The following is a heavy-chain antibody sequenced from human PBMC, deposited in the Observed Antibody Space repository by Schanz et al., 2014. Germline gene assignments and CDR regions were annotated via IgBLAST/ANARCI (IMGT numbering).Heavy chain of an antibody. V-gene: IGHV3-72*01. Sequence: EVQVVESGGGWVQPGGSLRLSCAASGFTFSSYAMTWVRQAAGKGLEWVGRVRKKEFSDDTEEYAASVRGRFTISRDDSKNVVKLQMNGLKTEDTAMYYCVREGSTAPVTGLRSFDWLGRFDYWGQGALVTVSS. CDR2: VRKKEFSDDTE. D-gene: IGHD3-9*01. J-gene: IGHJ4*02. CDR1: GFTFSSYA. CDR3: VREGSTAPVTGLRSFDWLGRFDY.